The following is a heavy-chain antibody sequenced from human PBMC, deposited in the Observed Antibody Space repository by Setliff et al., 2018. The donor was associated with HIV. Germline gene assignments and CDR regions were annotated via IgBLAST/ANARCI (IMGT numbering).Heavy chain of an antibody. CDR1: GGSTSGYY. CDR3: ASFMTTVVTPGPGHGDY. V-gene: IGHV4-59*08. Sequence: SETLSLTCTVSGGSTSGYYWNWIRQSPGKGLEWIGCVFYSGSANYNPSLESRVTISVDTSKKHFSLRLTSVTAADTAVYYCASFMTTVVTPGPGHGDYWGQGILVTVSS. J-gene: IGHJ4*02. D-gene: IGHD4-17*01. CDR2: VFYSGSA.